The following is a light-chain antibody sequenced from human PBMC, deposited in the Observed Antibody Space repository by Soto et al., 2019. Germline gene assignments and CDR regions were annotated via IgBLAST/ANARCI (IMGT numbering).Light chain of an antibody. V-gene: IGLV2-14*03. CDR1: SSDVGGYNS. Sequence: QSVLTQPASVSGSPGESITISCTGTSSDVGGYNSVSWYQHHPGKAPKLILYDVSDRPSGVSYRFSGSKSGNTASLTISGLQAADEADYFSSSITSSMTNVFGSGTKLTVL. J-gene: IGLJ1*01. CDR3: SSITSSMTNV. CDR2: DVS.